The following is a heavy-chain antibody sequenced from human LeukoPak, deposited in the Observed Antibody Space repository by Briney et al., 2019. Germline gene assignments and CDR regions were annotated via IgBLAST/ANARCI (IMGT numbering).Heavy chain of an antibody. CDR1: GFTFNAYA. CDR2: VSGSGAST. CDR3: AKVKSSGHIPYFDH. D-gene: IGHD3-22*01. Sequence: GGSLRLSCAASGFTFNAYAMSWVRQAPGKGLEWVSGVSGSGASTYYADSVKGRFTISRDNSKNTLYLQMNSLRAEDTAVYYCAKVKSSGHIPYFDHRGQGTLVTVSS. V-gene: IGHV3-23*01. J-gene: IGHJ4*02.